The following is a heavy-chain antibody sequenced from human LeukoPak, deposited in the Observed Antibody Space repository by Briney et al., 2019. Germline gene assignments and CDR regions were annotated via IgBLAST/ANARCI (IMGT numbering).Heavy chain of an antibody. J-gene: IGHJ6*03. CDR2: IIPIFGTA. D-gene: IGHD6-19*01. CDR3: ARAVFPSGWYRGDYYYYMDV. V-gene: IGHV1-69*13. CDR1: GYTFTSYA. Sequence: GASVKVSCKASGYTFTSYAISWVRQAPGQGLEWMGGIIPIFGTANYAQKFQGRVTITADESTSTAYMELSSLRSEDTAVYYCARAVFPSGWYRGDYYYYMDVWGKGTTVTISS.